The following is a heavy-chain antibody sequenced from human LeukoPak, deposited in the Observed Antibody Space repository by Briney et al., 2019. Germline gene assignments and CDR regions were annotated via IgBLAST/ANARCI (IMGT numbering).Heavy chain of an antibody. CDR3: AAAGYYDSSGYYYDY. J-gene: IGHJ4*02. D-gene: IGHD3-22*01. Sequence: PSQTLSLTCTVSGGSISSGDYYWSWIRQPPGKGLECIGYIYYSGSTYYNPSLKSRVTIPVDTPNNQFSLKLSSVTAADTAVYYCAAAGYYDSSGYYYDYWGQGTLVTVSS. V-gene: IGHV4-30-4*08. CDR1: GGSISSGDYY. CDR2: IYYSGST.